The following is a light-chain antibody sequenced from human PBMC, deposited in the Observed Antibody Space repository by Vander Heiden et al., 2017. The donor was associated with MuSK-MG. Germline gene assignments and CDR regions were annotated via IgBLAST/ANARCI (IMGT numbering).Light chain of an antibody. CDR3: QQYNTYTYT. Sequence: DIQMTQSPSTLSASVGDRVTITCRASQSISNWLAWYQQKPGKAPKLLIYKASSLESGVPSRFSGSGSGTEFTLTISSLQPDDFATYYCQQYNTYTYTFGQGTTLEIK. CDR2: KAS. V-gene: IGKV1-5*03. J-gene: IGKJ2*01. CDR1: QSISNW.